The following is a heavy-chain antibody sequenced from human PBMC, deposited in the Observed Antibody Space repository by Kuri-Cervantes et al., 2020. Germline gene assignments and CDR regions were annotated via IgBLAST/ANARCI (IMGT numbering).Heavy chain of an antibody. V-gene: IGHV3-30*18. CDR3: AKDGRWPIDY. Sequence: GESLKISCAASGFTFSSYGMHWVRQAPGKGLEWVAVISYDGSNKYYADSVKGRFTISRDNSKNTLYLQMNSLRAEDTAVYYCAKDGRWPIDYWGQGTLVTVSS. D-gene: IGHD4-23*01. J-gene: IGHJ4*02. CDR1: GFTFSSYG. CDR2: ISYDGSNK.